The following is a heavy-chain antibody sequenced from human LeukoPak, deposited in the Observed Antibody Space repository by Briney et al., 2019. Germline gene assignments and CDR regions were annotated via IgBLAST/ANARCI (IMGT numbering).Heavy chain of an antibody. V-gene: IGHV1-2*02. J-gene: IGHJ4*02. Sequence: ASVKVSCKASGYTFTGYYMHWVRQARGQGLEWMGWINPNSGGTNYAQKFQGRVTMTRDTSISTAYMELSRLRSDDTAVYYCARRIAAAGMYYFDYWGQGTLVTVSS. CDR1: GYTFTGYY. CDR2: INPNSGGT. D-gene: IGHD6-13*01. CDR3: ARRIAAAGMYYFDY.